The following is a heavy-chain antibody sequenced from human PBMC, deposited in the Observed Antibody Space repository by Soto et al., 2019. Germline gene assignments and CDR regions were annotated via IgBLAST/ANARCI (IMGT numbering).Heavy chain of an antibody. CDR2: INHSGST. D-gene: IGHD5-18*01. Sequence: TSETLSLTCAVYGGSFSGYYWRWIRQPPGKGLEWIGEINHSGSTNYNPSLKSRVTISVDTSKNQFSLKLSSVTAADTAVYYCARGTGRYSYGLPDYWGQGTLVTVSS. V-gene: IGHV4-34*01. CDR1: GGSFSGYY. J-gene: IGHJ4*02. CDR3: ARGTGRYSYGLPDY.